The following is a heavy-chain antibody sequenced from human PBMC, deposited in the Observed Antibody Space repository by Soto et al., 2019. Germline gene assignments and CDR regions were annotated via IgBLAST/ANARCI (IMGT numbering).Heavy chain of an antibody. CDR3: AKEVPTNPLDY. D-gene: IGHD2-2*01. Sequence: GGSLRLSCAASGFTFSSYGMHWVRQAPGKGLEWVAIISYNASNKSYADSVRGRFTISRDNSKSTLYLQMNSLRTEDTAVYYCAKEVPTNPLDYWGQGTLVTVSS. J-gene: IGHJ4*02. V-gene: IGHV3-30*18. CDR2: ISYNASNK. CDR1: GFTFSSYG.